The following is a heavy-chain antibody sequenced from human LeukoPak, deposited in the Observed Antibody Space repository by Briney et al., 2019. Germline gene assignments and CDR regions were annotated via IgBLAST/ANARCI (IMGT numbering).Heavy chain of an antibody. CDR1: GYTFTTYG. D-gene: IGHD6-13*01. V-gene: IGHV1-18*04. CDR3: ARGGSLGWAAAVAFDI. CDR2: ISAYNGNT. Sequence: ASVKVSCKASGYTFTTYGISWVRQAPGQGLEWMGWISAYNGNTNYAQRLQGRVTMTTDTSTSTAYMELRSLRSDDTAVYYCARGGSLGWAAAVAFDIWGQGTMVTVSS. J-gene: IGHJ3*02.